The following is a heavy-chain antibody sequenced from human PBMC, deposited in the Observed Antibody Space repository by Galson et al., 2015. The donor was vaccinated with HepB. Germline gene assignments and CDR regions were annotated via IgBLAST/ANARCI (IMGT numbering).Heavy chain of an antibody. D-gene: IGHD6-19*01. J-gene: IGHJ5*02. CDR3: ARDGGSQYSSGWDNWFDP. Sequence: SLRLSCAASGFTFSSYWMSWVRQAPGKGLEWVANIKQDGSEKYYVDYVKGRFTISRDNAKNSLYLQMNSLRAEDTAVYYCARDGGSQYSSGWDNWFDPWGQGTLVTVSS. CDR1: GFTFSSYW. CDR2: IKQDGSEK. V-gene: IGHV3-7*03.